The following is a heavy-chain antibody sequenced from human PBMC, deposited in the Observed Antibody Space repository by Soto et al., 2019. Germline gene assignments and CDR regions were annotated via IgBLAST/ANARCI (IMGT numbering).Heavy chain of an antibody. CDR2: ISHGGGT. V-gene: IGHV3-23*01. CDR1: GFTFSDYA. CDR3: TKAANNRSNPNFSAP. J-gene: IGHJ5*02. Sequence: GGSLRLSCAASGFTFSDYAMSWVRQAPGKGLEWVSTISHGGGTYYADSVKGRFTISRDNSKNTLFLQMDNPGAGDTAIYYCTKAANNRSNPNFSAPWGQGTLVTVSS. D-gene: IGHD1-1*01.